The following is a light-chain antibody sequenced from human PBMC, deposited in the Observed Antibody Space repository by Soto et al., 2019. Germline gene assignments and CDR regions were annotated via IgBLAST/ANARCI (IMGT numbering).Light chain of an antibody. CDR1: QGVGSW. J-gene: IGKJ1*01. CDR3: QQANSFPWT. V-gene: IGKV1-12*01. CDR2: AAS. Sequence: DLQMTQSPSSVSAPVGDRVTITCRASQGVGSWLAWYQQKPGKAPKLLIFAASSLQSGVPSRFSGSGSGTDFTLTISSLQPEDVASYYCQQANSFPWTFGQGTKVEIK.